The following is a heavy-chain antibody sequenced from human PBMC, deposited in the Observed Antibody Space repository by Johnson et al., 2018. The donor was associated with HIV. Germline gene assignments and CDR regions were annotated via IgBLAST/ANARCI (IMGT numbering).Heavy chain of an antibody. CDR3: AKSIVVVLVGDNDDAFDI. Sequence: QVQLVESGGGVVQPGRSLRLSCAASGFTFSSYAMHWVRQAPGKGLEWVAVIYSGGGTYYEDSVKGRFTISRDNPWNTLYLQMNNLTSEDTAVYYCAKSIVVVLVGDNDDAFDICGQGTMVTVSS. D-gene: IGHD2-21*01. J-gene: IGHJ3*02. V-gene: IGHV3-NL1*01. CDR1: GFTFSSYA. CDR2: IYSGGGT.